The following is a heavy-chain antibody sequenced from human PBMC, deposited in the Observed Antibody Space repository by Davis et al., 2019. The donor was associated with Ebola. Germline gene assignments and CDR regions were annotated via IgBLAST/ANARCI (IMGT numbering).Heavy chain of an antibody. Sequence: PGGSLRLSCEASGFNFRTYSMNWVRQAPGKGLEWVSSISSSINFIYYAESVKGRFTISRGNAKNSLYLQMNSLRAEDTAVYYCARGLYYYLDVWGKGTTVTVSS. J-gene: IGHJ6*03. V-gene: IGHV3-21*01. CDR3: ARGLYYYLDV. CDR1: GFNFRTYS. CDR2: ISSSINFI.